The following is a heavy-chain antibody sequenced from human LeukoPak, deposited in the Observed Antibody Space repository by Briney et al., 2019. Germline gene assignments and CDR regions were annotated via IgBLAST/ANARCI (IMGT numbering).Heavy chain of an antibody. Sequence: SDTLSLTCAVSGYSISSSNWWGWIRQPPGKGLEWIGYIYYSGSTYYNPSLKSRVTMSVDTSKNQFSLKLSSVTAVDTAVYYCARGRRYYDILTRNYYYYYMDVWGKGTTVTVSS. J-gene: IGHJ6*03. CDR2: IYYSGST. CDR3: ARGRRYYDILTRNYYYYYMDV. V-gene: IGHV4-28*03. CDR1: GYSISSSNW. D-gene: IGHD3-9*01.